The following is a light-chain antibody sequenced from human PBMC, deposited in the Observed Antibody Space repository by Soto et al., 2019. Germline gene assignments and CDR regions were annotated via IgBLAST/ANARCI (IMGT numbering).Light chain of an antibody. CDR3: QQYDRSPLT. V-gene: IGKV3-20*01. J-gene: IGKJ4*01. Sequence: EIVLTQSPGTLSLSPGERAILSCRASQSVSSDYLAWYQQRPGQAPRLLIFGAFSAATGIPDRFSGSGSGTDVTLTSSRLEPEDFAVYYCQQYDRSPLTGGGGTKVEIK. CDR2: GAF. CDR1: QSVSSDY.